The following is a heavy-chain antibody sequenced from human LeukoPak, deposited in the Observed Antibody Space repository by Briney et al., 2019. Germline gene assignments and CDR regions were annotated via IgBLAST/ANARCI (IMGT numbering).Heavy chain of an antibody. CDR1: GGSFSGYY. CDR2: INHSGST. CDR3: ARTPNRSRRWYYYMDV. D-gene: IGHD2-15*01. J-gene: IGHJ6*03. V-gene: IGHV4-34*01. Sequence: PSETLSLTCAVYGGSFSGYYWSWIRQPPGKGLEWIGEINHSGSTNYNPSLKSRVTISVDTSKDQFSLKLSSVTAADTAVYYCARTPNRSRRWYYYMDVWGKGTTVTVSS.